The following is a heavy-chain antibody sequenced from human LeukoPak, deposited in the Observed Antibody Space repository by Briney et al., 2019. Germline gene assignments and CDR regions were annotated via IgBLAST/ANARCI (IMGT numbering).Heavy chain of an antibody. CDR3: ARTSRHDYDEYAALDAFDI. CDR2: IVPVFGRT. Sequence: SVKVSCKASGGTFNNYAITWVRQDPGQGLEWMGRIVPVFGRTNYAQNFQGRLTITTDESTSTAYMELSSLRSDDTAVYFCARTSRHDYDEYAALDAFDIWGQGTPVTVSS. CDR1: GGTFNNYA. J-gene: IGHJ3*02. D-gene: IGHD3-16*01. V-gene: IGHV1-69*05.